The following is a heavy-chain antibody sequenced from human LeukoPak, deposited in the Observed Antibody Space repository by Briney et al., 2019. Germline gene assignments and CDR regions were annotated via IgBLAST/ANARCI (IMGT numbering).Heavy chain of an antibody. Sequence: GGSLRLSCAASGFSVSSNYMNWVRQAPGKGLEWVSVIYSGGSTYYADSVKDRFTISRDNFKNTLYLQMNTLRAEDTAVYYCAGSYVVRSFDYWGQGTLVTVSS. CDR3: AGSYVVRSFDY. CDR1: GFSVSSNY. CDR2: IYSGGST. J-gene: IGHJ4*02. D-gene: IGHD3-16*01. V-gene: IGHV3-66*01.